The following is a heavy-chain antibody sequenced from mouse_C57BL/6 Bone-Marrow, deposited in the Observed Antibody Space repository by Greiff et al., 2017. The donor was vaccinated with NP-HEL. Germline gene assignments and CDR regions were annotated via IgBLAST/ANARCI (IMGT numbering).Heavy chain of an antibody. V-gene: IGHV1-82*01. D-gene: IGHD4-1*01. Sequence: QVQLQQSGPELVKPGASVKISCKASGYAFSSSWMNWVEQRPGKGLEWIGRIYPGDGDTNYNGKFKGKATLTADKSSSTAYMQLSSLTSEDSAVYFCAINWVYYYAMDYWGQGTSVTVSS. CDR1: GYAFSSSW. J-gene: IGHJ4*01. CDR2: IYPGDGDT. CDR3: AINWVYYYAMDY.